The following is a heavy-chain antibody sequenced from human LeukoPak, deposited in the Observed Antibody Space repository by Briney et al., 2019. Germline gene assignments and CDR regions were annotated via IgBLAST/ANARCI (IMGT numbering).Heavy chain of an antibody. CDR1: GLTFSSYW. V-gene: IGHV3-74*01. Sequence: GGSLKLSLAAPGLTFSSYWMHWFRQAPGKGLVWFSRINSDGSSTSYADSVKGRFTISRDNAKNTLYLQMNSLRAEDTAVYYCARDLAIVGATPDAFDIWGQGTMVTVSS. CDR3: ARDLAIVGATPDAFDI. D-gene: IGHD1-26*01. J-gene: IGHJ3*02. CDR2: INSDGSST.